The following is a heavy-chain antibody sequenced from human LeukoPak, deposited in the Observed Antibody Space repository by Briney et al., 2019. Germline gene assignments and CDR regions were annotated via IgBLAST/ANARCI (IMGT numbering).Heavy chain of an antibody. J-gene: IGHJ5*02. CDR1: GYTLTELS. D-gene: IGHD3-22*01. Sequence: ASVKVSCKVSGYTLTELSMHWVRQAPGKGLEWMGGFDPEDGETIYAQKFQGRVTMTEDTSTDTAYMELSSLRSEDTAVYYCARDRGSVDYYDSSGYRNNWFDPWGQGTLVTVSS. V-gene: IGHV1-24*01. CDR3: ARDRGSVDYYDSSGYRNNWFDP. CDR2: FDPEDGET.